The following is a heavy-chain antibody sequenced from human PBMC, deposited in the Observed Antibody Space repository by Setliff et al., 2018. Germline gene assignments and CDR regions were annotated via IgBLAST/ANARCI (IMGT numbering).Heavy chain of an antibody. J-gene: IGHJ5*02. V-gene: IGHV7-4-1*02. CDR3: ARGSYRTSNWFDP. Sequence: SVKVSCKASGYTFTSYGISWVRQAPGQGLEWMGWINTNTGNPMYAQGFTGRFVFSLDTSVSTAYLQISSLKAEDTAVYYCARGSYRTSNWFDPWGQGTLVTVS. CDR1: GYTFTSYG. D-gene: IGHD4-4*01. CDR2: INTNTGNP.